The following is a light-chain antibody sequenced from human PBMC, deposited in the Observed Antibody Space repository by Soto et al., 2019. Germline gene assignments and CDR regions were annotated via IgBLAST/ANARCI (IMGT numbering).Light chain of an antibody. CDR2: GAS. CDR1: QSVSSN. J-gene: IGKJ1*01. V-gene: IGKV3-15*01. Sequence: EKVMTQSPATLSVSPGERATLSCRASQSVSSNLAWYQQKPGQAPRLLIYGASTRATGIPARFSGSESGTEFTLTISSLQYEDFAVYYCQEYDNWPPKWTFGQGTKVEIK. CDR3: QEYDNWPPKWT.